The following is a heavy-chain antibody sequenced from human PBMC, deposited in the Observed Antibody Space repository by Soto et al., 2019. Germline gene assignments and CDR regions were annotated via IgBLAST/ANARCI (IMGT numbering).Heavy chain of an antibody. CDR2: IIPIFGTA. V-gene: IGHV1-69*13. J-gene: IGHJ6*02. CDR1: GGTFSSYA. CDR3: ARVLVGAEDYYYYYGMDV. Sequence: SVTVSCKASGGTFSSYAISWVRQAPGQGLEWMGGIIPIFGTANYAQKFQGRVTITADESTSTAYMELSSLRSEDTAVYYCARVLVGAEDYYYYYGMDVWGQGTTVTVSS. D-gene: IGHD1-26*01.